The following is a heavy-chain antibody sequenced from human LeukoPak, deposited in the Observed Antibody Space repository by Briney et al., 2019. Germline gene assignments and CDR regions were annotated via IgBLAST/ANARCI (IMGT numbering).Heavy chain of an antibody. CDR1: GFTFSSYD. J-gene: IGHJ4*02. V-gene: IGHV3-23*01. Sequence: GGSLRLSCAVSGFTFSSYDMTWVRQAPGKGLEWVSIISGSSDNTYYADSVKGRFTISRDNSKNTLYLQMNSLRAEDTAIYYCAKGRSGSYSPTWDYWGQGTLVTVSS. D-gene: IGHD1-26*01. CDR3: AKGRSGSYSPTWDY. CDR2: ISGSSDNT.